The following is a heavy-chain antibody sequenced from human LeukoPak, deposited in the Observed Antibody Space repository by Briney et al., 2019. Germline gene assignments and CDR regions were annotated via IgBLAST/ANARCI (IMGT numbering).Heavy chain of an antibody. V-gene: IGHV5-51*01. CDR2: IYPGDSDT. CDR1: GYSFTSYW. Sequence: GASLKISCKGSGYSFTSYWIGWVRQMPGKGLEWMGIIYPGDSDTRYSPAFQGQVTISADKSISTAYLQWSSLKASDTAMYYYARHRMGRTDAFDIWGQGTMVTVSS. J-gene: IGHJ3*02. D-gene: IGHD1-26*01. CDR3: ARHRMGRTDAFDI.